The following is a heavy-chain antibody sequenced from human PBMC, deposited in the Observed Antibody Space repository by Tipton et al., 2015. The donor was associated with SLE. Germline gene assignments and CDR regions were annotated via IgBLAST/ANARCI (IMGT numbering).Heavy chain of an antibody. CDR1: GGSVSSNPHY. CDR2: IHYTVST. J-gene: IGHJ4*02. CDR3: AKNSGSYYFDD. D-gene: IGHD3-10*01. V-gene: IGHV4-61*01. Sequence: TLSLTCTVSGGSVSSNPHYWSWIRQPPGKGLEWIGDIHYTVSTNYNPSLNSRVTISVDTSKHQVSLKLSSVTAADTAVYYCAKNSGSYYFDDWGQGTLVTVSS.